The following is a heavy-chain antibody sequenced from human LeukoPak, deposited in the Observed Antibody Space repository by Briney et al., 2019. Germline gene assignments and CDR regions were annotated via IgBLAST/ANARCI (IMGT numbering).Heavy chain of an antibody. J-gene: IGHJ5*02. V-gene: IGHV4-59*01. CDR3: ASHSSGYFFWFDP. Sequence: SETLSLTCTVSGGSISSSFWSWIRQPPGKGLEWIGYIYHSGTTNYNPSLKSRLTISVDTSKNQFSLKFPSVTAADTAVYYCASHSSGYFFWFDPWGQGTLVTVSS. D-gene: IGHD3-22*01. CDR2: IYHSGTT. CDR1: GGSISSSF.